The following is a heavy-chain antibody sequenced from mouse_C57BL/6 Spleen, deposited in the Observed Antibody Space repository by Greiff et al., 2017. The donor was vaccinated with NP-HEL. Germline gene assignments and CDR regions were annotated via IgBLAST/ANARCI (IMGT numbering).Heavy chain of an antibody. Sequence: EVQLQQSGPVLVKPGASVKMSCKASGYTFTDYYMNWVKQSHGKSLEWIGVINPYNGGTSYNQKFKGKATLTVDKSSSTAYMELNSLTSEDSAVYYCARPYDYDAWFAYWGQGTLVTVSA. CDR2: INPYNGGT. D-gene: IGHD2-4*01. CDR3: ARPYDYDAWFAY. CDR1: GYTFTDYY. J-gene: IGHJ3*01. V-gene: IGHV1-19*01.